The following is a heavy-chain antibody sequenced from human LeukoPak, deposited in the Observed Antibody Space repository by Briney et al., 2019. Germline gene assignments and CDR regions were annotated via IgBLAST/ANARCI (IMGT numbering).Heavy chain of an antibody. CDR2: IKHSGST. CDR1: GGSFSGYY. D-gene: IGHD2-21*02. J-gene: IGHJ3*02. CDR3: ARWNCGGDCYHDGFDI. Sequence: SETLSLTCAVYGGSFSGYYWCWIRQPPGRGLEWIGEIKHSGSTNYNPSLKSRVTISVDTSKNQFSLKLSSVTAADTAVYYCARWNCGGDCYHDGFDIWGQGTMVTVSS. V-gene: IGHV4-34*01.